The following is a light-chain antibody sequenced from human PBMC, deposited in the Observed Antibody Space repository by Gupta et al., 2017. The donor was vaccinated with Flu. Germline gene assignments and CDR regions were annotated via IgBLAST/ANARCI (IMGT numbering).Light chain of an antibody. CDR3: QQYKNWPPRT. CDR2: GAS. CDR1: QSVRSN. Sequence: EIVMTQSPATLSVSPGERATLSCRASQSVRSNLAWYQQKPGQAPRLLIYGASTRATGIPARFSGSGSGKEFTLTISSLQSEDFAVYYCQQYKNWPPRTFGQGTRLEIK. V-gene: IGKV3-15*01. J-gene: IGKJ5*01.